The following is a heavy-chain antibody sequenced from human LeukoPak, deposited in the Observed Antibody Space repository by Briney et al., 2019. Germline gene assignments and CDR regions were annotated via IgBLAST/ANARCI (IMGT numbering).Heavy chain of an antibody. CDR3: ARQLTIESSGTGGFDI. V-gene: IGHV1-3*01. J-gene: IGHJ3*02. CDR1: GHTFTSHV. Sequence: GASVKVSCKASGHTFTSHVMHWVRQAPGQRLEWMGWINADNGNTKFSQKFQGRVTITRDASASTAYMELSSLRSEDTAVYYCARQLTIESSGTGGFDIWGQGTMVIVSS. D-gene: IGHD6-13*01. CDR2: INADNGNT.